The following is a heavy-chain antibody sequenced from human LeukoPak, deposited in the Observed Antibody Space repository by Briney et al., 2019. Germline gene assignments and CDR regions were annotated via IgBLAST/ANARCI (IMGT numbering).Heavy chain of an antibody. V-gene: IGHV4-59*08. Sequence: SETLSLTCTVSGGSISSYYWSWIRQPPGKGLEWIGYIYYSGSTNYNPSLKSRVTISVDTSKNQFPLKLSSVTAADTAVYYCARQNWNDATGAFDIWGQGTMVTVSS. J-gene: IGHJ3*02. CDR2: IYYSGST. D-gene: IGHD1-1*01. CDR3: ARQNWNDATGAFDI. CDR1: GGSISSYY.